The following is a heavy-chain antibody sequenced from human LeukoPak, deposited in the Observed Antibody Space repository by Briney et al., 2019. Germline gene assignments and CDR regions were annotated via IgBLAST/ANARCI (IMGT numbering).Heavy chain of an antibody. D-gene: IGHD5-12*01. CDR1: GGSISSSSYY. CDR3: ASNGYSGYYYMDV. Sequence: SETLSLTCTVSGGSISSSSYYWGWIRQPPGKGLEWIGSIYYSGSTYYNPSLKSRVTISVDTSKNQFSLKLSSVTAADTAVHYCASNGYSGYYYMDVWGKGTTVAVSS. V-gene: IGHV4-39*01. CDR2: IYYSGST. J-gene: IGHJ6*03.